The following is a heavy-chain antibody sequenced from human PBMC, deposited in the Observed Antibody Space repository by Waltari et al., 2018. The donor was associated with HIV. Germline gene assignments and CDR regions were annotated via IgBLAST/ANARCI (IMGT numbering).Heavy chain of an antibody. CDR3: ATQGVLWFGELTA. D-gene: IGHD3-10*01. V-gene: IGHV3-7*01. Sequence: EVQLVESGGGLVQPGGSLRLSCAASGFTFSSYWMSWVRQAPGKGLEGVANIKQDGSEKYYVDSGKGRFTISRDNAKNSRYLQMNSLRAEDTAVYYCATQGVLWFGELTAWGQGTLVTVSS. CDR2: IKQDGSEK. J-gene: IGHJ5*02. CDR1: GFTFSSYW.